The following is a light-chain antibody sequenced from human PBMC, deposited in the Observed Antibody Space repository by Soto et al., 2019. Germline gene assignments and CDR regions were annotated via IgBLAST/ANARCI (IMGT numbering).Light chain of an antibody. J-gene: IGLJ1*01. V-gene: IGLV2-14*01. CDR2: DVS. CDR3: SSYTSSSTPCV. CDR1: SNDVGGYNY. Sequence: QSVLTQPASVSGSPGQSITISCTGTSNDVGGYNYVSWYQQHPGKAPKLMIYDVSNRPSGVSNRFSGSKSGNTASLAISGLQAEDEADYYCSSYTSSSTPCVFGTGTKVTV.